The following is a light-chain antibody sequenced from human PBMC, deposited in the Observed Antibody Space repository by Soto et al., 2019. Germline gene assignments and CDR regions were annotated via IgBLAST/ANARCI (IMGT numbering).Light chain of an antibody. CDR1: SSDVGGYNY. J-gene: IGLJ1*01. CDR2: EVS. V-gene: IGLV2-8*01. CDR3: SSYAGSNYFYV. Sequence: QSALTQPPSASGSPGQSVTISCTGTSSDVGGYNYVSWYQQHPGKAPKLMIYEVSKRPSGVPDRFSGSKSGNTASLTVSGLQAEEEADYYCSSYAGSNYFYVFGTGTKVTVL.